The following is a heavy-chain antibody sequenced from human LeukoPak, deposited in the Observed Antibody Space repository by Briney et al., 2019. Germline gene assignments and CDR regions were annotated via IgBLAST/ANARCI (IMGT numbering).Heavy chain of an antibody. D-gene: IGHD1-14*01. CDR2: ISSSGSTI. CDR1: GFTFSSYS. Sequence: GGSLRLSCATSGFTFSSYSMIWVRQAPGKGLEWVSYISSSGSTIYYAASVKGRFIISRDNARKSVSLQMNSLRDEDTAVYYCARTTVFDYWGQGTLVTVSS. CDR3: ARTTVFDY. J-gene: IGHJ4*02. V-gene: IGHV3-48*02.